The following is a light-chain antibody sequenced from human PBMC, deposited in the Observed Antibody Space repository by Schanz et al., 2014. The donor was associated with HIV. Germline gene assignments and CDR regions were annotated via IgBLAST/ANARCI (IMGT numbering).Light chain of an antibody. J-gene: IGKJ4*01. Sequence: EIVMTQSPATLSVSPGERATLSCRASQSVSSNLGWYQQKPGQAPRLLIYRASNRAAGIPDRFSGTGSGTDFTLTISSLEPEDFAVYYCQYFGNSGGTFGGGTKVEIK. CDR3: QYFGNSGGT. V-gene: IGKV3D-15*01. CDR1: QSVSSN. CDR2: RAS.